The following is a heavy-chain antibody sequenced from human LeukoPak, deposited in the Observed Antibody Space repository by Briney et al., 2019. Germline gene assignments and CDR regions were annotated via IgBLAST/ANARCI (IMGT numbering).Heavy chain of an antibody. D-gene: IGHD2-2*01. V-gene: IGHV4-59*12. J-gene: IGHJ5*02. CDR3: ARRIVPAAIPPTNFDP. CDR1: GFTFSDYA. CDR2: IYYSGST. Sequence: GSLRLSCVASGFTFSDYAMTWVRQAPGKGLEWIGYIYYSGSTNYNPSLKSRVTISVDKSKNQFSLKLSSVTAADTAVYYCARRIVPAAIPPTNFDPWGQGTLVTVSS.